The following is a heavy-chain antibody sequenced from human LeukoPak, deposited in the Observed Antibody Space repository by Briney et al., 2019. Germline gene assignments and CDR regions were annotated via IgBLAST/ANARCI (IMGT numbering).Heavy chain of an antibody. J-gene: IGHJ5*02. CDR2: ISAYNGNT. D-gene: IGHD3-22*01. CDR1: GYTFTSYG. Sequence: ASVKVSCKASGYTFTSYGISWVRQAPGQGLEWMGWISAYNGNTNYAQKLQGRVTMTTDTSTSTAYMELRSLRSDDTAVYYCARDKKVITSKVWFDPWGQGTLDTVSS. CDR3: ARDKKVITSKVWFDP. V-gene: IGHV1-18*01.